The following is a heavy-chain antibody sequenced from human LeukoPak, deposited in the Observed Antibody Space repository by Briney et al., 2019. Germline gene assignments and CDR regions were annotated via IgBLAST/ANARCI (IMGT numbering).Heavy chain of an antibody. CDR2: IYPGDSDT. Sequence: GESLKISCKGSGYSFTSYWIGWVRQMPGKGLEWMGSIYPGDSDTRYSPSFQGQVTISADKSISTAYLQWSSLKASDTAMYYCARGTLGYYDSSGHKKFDYWGQGTLVTVSS. D-gene: IGHD3-22*01. V-gene: IGHV5-51*01. CDR3: ARGTLGYYDSSGHKKFDY. J-gene: IGHJ4*02. CDR1: GYSFTSYW.